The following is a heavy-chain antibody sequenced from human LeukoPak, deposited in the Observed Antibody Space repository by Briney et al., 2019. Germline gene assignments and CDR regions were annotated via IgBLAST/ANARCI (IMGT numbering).Heavy chain of an antibody. CDR3: ARDCSSTSCYWTFDY. CDR2: IKSKTDGGTT. CDR1: GFTFSNAW. D-gene: IGHD2-2*01. V-gene: IGHV3-15*01. J-gene: IGHJ4*02. Sequence: GGSLRLSCAASGFTFSNAWMSWVRQAPGKGLEWVGRIKSKTDGGTTDYAAPVKGRFTISRDDSKNTLYLQMNSLKTEDTAVYYCARDCSSTSCYWTFDYWGQGTLVTVSS.